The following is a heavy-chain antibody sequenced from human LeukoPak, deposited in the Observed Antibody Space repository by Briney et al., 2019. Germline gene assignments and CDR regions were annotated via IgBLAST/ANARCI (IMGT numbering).Heavy chain of an antibody. CDR2: IYYSGST. J-gene: IGHJ4*02. Sequence: PSETLSLTCTVSGGSISSYYWSWIRQPPGRGLEWIGYIYYSGSTNYNPSLKSRVTISVDTSKNQFSLKLSSVTAADTAVYYCARGWSGYTYYFDYWGQGTLVTVSS. V-gene: IGHV4-59*01. CDR3: ARGWSGYTYYFDY. CDR1: GGSISSYY. D-gene: IGHD3-3*01.